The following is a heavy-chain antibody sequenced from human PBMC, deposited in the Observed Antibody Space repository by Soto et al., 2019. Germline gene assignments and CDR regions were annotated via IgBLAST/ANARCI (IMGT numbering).Heavy chain of an antibody. Sequence: GGSLRLSCAASGFSFSDYYMSWTRQAPGKGLEWVSYIDFSSNSIYYADSVKGRFTISRDNAKNSLYLQMNSLRAEDTAVYYCARDIEPPGLFFDYWGQGTLVTVSS. J-gene: IGHJ4*02. V-gene: IGHV3-11*01. D-gene: IGHD6-13*01. CDR3: ARDIEPPGLFFDY. CDR2: IDFSSNSI. CDR1: GFSFSDYY.